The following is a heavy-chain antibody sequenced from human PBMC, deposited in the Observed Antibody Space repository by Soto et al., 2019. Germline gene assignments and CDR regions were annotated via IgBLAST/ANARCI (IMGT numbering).Heavy chain of an antibody. D-gene: IGHD3-22*01. Sequence: GGSLRLSCAASGFTFSSYSMNWVRQAPGKGLEWVSSVSSSSSYIYYADSVKGRFTISRDNAKNSLYLQINSLRAEDTAVYYCARDSYYYDSSGYDYDAFDIWGQGTMVT. J-gene: IGHJ3*02. CDR2: VSSSSSYI. CDR1: GFTFSSYS. CDR3: ARDSYYYDSSGYDYDAFDI. V-gene: IGHV3-21*01.